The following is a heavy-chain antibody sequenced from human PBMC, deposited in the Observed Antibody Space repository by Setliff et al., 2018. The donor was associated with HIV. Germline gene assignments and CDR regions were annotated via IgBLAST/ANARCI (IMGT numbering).Heavy chain of an antibody. CDR2: IYYSGGT. CDR1: GGSINSYY. V-gene: IGHV4-59*01. Sequence: SETLSLTCTVSGGSINSYYWSWIRQPPGKGLEWVGYIYYSGGTTYNPSLKSRVTISVDTSKNQFSLKLTSVTVADTAVYYCAGYTSGWYAPYWGQGTLVTVSS. D-gene: IGHD6-19*01. J-gene: IGHJ4*02. CDR3: AGYTSGWYAPY.